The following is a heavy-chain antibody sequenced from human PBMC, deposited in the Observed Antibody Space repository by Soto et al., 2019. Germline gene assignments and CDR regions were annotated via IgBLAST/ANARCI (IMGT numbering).Heavy chain of an antibody. J-gene: IGHJ3*02. CDR2: INPNSVGT. CDR1: GYTFTGHY. Sequence: ASVKVCCNDSGYTFTGHYMHWVRQAPGQGLEWMGWINPNSVGTNYAQKFQGRVTMTRDTSISTAYMELSRLRSDDTAVYYCAIEPMVRAANGFDIWRQRTIVPAS. D-gene: IGHD3-10*01. CDR3: AIEPMVRAANGFDI. V-gene: IGHV1-2*02.